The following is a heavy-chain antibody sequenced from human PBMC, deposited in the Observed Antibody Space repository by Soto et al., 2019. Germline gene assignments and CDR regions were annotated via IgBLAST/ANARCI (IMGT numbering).Heavy chain of an antibody. D-gene: IGHD5-12*01. Sequence: QVQLQESGPGLVKPSQTLSLTCTFSGGSISSGGYSWSWIRQHPGKGLEWIGYIYYSGSTYYNPSLQSRVTISVDTSKNQFSLKLSSVPAADTAVYYCARASRGYSGREPGYYWGQGTLVTVSS. J-gene: IGHJ4*02. CDR3: ARASRGYSGREPGYY. CDR2: IYYSGST. CDR1: GGSISSGGYS. V-gene: IGHV4-31*03.